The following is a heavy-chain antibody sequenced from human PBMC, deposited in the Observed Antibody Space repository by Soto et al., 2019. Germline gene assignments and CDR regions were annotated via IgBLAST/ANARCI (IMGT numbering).Heavy chain of an antibody. D-gene: IGHD6-6*01. Sequence: GGSLSLSCAASGFPFSNAWMNWVRQAPGKGLEWVGRIKSKTDGGTTDYAAPVKGRFTISRDDSKNTLYLQMNSLKTEDTAVYYCTTRGLYSSSSPYYYYGMDVWGQGTTVTVSS. J-gene: IGHJ6*02. CDR3: TTRGLYSSSSPYYYYGMDV. CDR1: GFPFSNAW. V-gene: IGHV3-15*07. CDR2: IKSKTDGGTT.